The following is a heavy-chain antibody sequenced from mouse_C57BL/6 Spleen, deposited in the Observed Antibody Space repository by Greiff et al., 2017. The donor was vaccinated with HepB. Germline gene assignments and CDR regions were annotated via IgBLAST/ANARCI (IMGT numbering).Heavy chain of an antibody. V-gene: IGHV1-52*01. J-gene: IGHJ2*01. CDR2: INPSDSET. CDR3: ARSLYGSSPDY. D-gene: IGHD1-1*01. CDR1: GYTFTSYW. Sequence: QVQLKQPGAELVRPGSSVKLSCKASGYTFTSYWMHWVKQRPIQGLEWIGNINPSDSETHYNQKFKDKATCTVDKSSSTAYMQLSNLTSEDAAVYYCARSLYGSSPDYWGQGTTLTVSS.